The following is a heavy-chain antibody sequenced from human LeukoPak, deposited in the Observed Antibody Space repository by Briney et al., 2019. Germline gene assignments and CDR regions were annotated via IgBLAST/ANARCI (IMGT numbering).Heavy chain of an antibody. CDR3: ARVLSDLRDDSFDV. Sequence: GRSLRLSCAGSGFTFNTYGMHWVRQAPGKGLEWVALIWYDGSNTNYADSVKGRFTISRDNSKNTLYLQLNSLRAEDTAVYYCARVLSDLRDDSFDVWGQGTMVTVSS. CDR1: GFTFNTYG. J-gene: IGHJ3*01. V-gene: IGHV3-33*01. CDR2: IWYDGSNT.